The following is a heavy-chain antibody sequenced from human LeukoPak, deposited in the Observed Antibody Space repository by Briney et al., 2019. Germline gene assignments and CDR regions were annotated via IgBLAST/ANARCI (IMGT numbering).Heavy chain of an antibody. CDR3: ARDDGDV. J-gene: IGHJ6*04. V-gene: IGHV3-7*01. Sequence: PGGSLRLSCVFSGFTFSNYWMKWVRQAPGKGLEWVANINKDGSGKYSVDSVKDRVTISRDNAKNSLDLQINSLTVEDTAIYYCARDDGDVWGKGTTVTVSS. CDR1: GFTFSNYW. CDR2: INKDGSGK.